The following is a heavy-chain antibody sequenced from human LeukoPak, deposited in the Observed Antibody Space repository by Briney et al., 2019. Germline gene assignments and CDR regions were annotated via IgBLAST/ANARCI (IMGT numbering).Heavy chain of an antibody. Sequence: PSETLSLTCAVYGGSFSGYYWSWIRQPPGKGLEWIGEINHSGSTNYNPSLKSRVTISVDTSKNQFSLKLSSVTAADTAVYYCARGLRGPNYWGQGTLVTVSS. CDR3: ARGLRGPNY. D-gene: IGHD3-16*01. CDR2: INHSGST. J-gene: IGHJ4*02. CDR1: GGSFSGYY. V-gene: IGHV4-34*01.